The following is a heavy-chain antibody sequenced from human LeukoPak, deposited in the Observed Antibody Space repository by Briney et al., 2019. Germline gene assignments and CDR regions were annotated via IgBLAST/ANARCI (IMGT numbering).Heavy chain of an antibody. CDR3: ATLMLGVTYYYDSSGYYPLDY. V-gene: IGHV3-23*01. CDR1: GFTFSSYA. Sequence: GGSLRLSCAASGFTFSSYAMSWVRQAPGKGLEWVSAISGSGGSTYYADSVKGRFTISRDNAKNSLYLQMNSLRAEDTAVYYCATLMLGVTYYYDSSGYYPLDYWGQGTLVTVSS. D-gene: IGHD3-22*01. J-gene: IGHJ4*02. CDR2: ISGSGGST.